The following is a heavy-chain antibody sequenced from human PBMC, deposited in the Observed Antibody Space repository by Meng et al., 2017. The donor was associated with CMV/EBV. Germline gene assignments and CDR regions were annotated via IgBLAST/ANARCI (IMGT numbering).Heavy chain of an antibody. CDR3: ARHGDTAMVVGIDY. D-gene: IGHD5-18*01. CDR1: GGSISSYY. Sequence: QVQLQESGPGLVKPSETLSLTCTVSGGSISSYYWSWIRQPAGKGLEWIGRIYTSGSTNYNPSLKSRVTMSADTSKNQFSLKLSSVTAADTAVYYCARHGDTAMVVGIDYWGQGTLVTVSS. J-gene: IGHJ4*02. V-gene: IGHV4-4*07. CDR2: IYTSGST.